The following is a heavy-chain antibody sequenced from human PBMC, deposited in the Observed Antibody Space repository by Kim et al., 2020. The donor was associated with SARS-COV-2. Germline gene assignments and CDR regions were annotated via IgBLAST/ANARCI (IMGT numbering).Heavy chain of an antibody. V-gene: IGHV4-30-2*04. CDR3: ARDCYDILTGAGGWFDP. J-gene: IGHJ5*02. Sequence: KSRGTISVDTSKNQFSLKLSSVTAADTAVYYCARDCYDILTGAGGWFDPWGQGTLVTVSS. D-gene: IGHD3-9*01.